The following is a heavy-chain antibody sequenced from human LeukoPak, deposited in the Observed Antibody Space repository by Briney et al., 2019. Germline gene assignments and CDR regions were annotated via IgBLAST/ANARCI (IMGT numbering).Heavy chain of an antibody. V-gene: IGHV3-23*01. CDR2: ISGSGGST. CDR1: GFTFSSYA. Sequence: GGSLRLSCAASGFTFSSYAVSWVRQAPGKGLEWVSAISGSGGSTYYADSVKGRFTIPRDNSKNTLYLQMNSLRAEDTAVYYCARSLENDAFDIWGQGTMVTVSS. D-gene: IGHD1-1*01. CDR3: ARSLENDAFDI. J-gene: IGHJ3*02.